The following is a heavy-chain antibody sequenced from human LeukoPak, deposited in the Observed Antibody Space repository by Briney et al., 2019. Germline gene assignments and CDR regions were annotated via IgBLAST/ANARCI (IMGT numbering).Heavy chain of an antibody. CDR1: GFTFSSYS. V-gene: IGHV3-7*01. CDR3: AREHYFYYMDG. J-gene: IGHJ6*03. Sequence: GGSLRLSCAASGFTFSSYSMSWVRQAPGKGLEWVANVNQGGTEKYYVDSVKGRFTISRDNAENSLYLQMNSLRAEDTAVYYCAREHYFYYMDGWGKGTTVTVSS. CDR2: VNQGGTEK.